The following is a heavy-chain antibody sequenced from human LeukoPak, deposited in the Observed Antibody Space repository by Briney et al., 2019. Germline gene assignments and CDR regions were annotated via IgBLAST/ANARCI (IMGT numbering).Heavy chain of an antibody. V-gene: IGHV1-2*02. D-gene: IGHD3-22*01. CDR1: GYTFTSYY. CDR2: INPDSGGT. CDR3: ARVDDRGHYYDSSGPRKLFDY. J-gene: IGHJ4*02. Sequence: GASVKVSCKASGYTFTSYYMHWVRQAPGQGLEWMGWINPDSGGTKYAQKFQGRVTMTRDTSISTAYMELSRLRSDDTALYYCARVDDRGHYYDSSGPRKLFDYWGQGTLVTVSS.